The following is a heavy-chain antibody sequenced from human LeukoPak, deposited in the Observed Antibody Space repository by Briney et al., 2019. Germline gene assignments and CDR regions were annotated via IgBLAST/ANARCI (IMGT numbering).Heavy chain of an antibody. J-gene: IGHJ6*03. CDR1: GDSISSSSYS. V-gene: IGHV4-39*07. CDR2: MYYSGST. Sequence: KPSETLSLTCTVSGDSISSSSYSWGWIRQPPGKGLEWIGSMYYSGSTYYNPSLKSRVTISVDTSKNQFSLKLSSVTAADTAVYYCARVGTWYYYYMDVWGKGTTVTISS. CDR3: ARVGTWYYYYMDV.